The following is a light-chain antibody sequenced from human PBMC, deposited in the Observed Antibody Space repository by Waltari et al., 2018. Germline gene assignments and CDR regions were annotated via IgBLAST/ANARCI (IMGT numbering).Light chain of an antibody. CDR1: QSVSSSY. V-gene: IGKV3-20*01. CDR2: GAS. CDR3: QQYGGSPLIT. J-gene: IGKJ5*01. Sequence: EIVLTQSPGTLSLSPGERATLSCRASQSVSSSYLAWDQQKPGQAPRLPIYGASSRATGIPDRFSGSGSGTDFTLTISRLEPEDFAVYYCQQYGGSPLITFGQGTRLEIK.